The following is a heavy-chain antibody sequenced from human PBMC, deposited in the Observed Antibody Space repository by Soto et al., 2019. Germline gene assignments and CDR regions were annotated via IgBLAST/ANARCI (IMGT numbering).Heavy chain of an antibody. CDR1: GFTFSSYA. D-gene: IGHD2-21*02. Sequence: EVQLLESGGGLVQPGGSLRLSCAASGFTFSSYAMSWVRQAPGKGLEWVSAISGSGGSTYYADSLKGRFTISRDNSKNTLYLQMNSLRAEDTAVYYCAKVRTGVVVTAIDYWGQGTLVTVSS. CDR2: ISGSGGST. J-gene: IGHJ4*02. V-gene: IGHV3-23*01. CDR3: AKVRTGVVVTAIDY.